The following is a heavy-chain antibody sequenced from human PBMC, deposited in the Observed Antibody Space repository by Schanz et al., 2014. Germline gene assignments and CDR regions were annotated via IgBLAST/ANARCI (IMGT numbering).Heavy chain of an antibody. CDR2: LSEGGGGT. D-gene: IGHD6-19*01. J-gene: IGHJ4*02. CDR1: GFTLSNYA. V-gene: IGHV3-23*04. CDR3: AASSGWHPSTDY. Sequence: EVQLVESGGGLAQPGGSLRLSCAASGFTLSNYAMSWVRQAPGKGLEWVSALSEGGGGTHYADSVKGRFTISGDSSKYTVYLQMNSLRVEDTAVYYCAASSGWHPSTDYWGQGTLVTVSS.